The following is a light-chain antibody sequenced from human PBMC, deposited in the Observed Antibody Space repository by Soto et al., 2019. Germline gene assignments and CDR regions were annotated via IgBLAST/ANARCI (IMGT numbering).Light chain of an antibody. J-gene: IGLJ2*01. CDR1: SSDVGGYKY. V-gene: IGLV2-14*03. Sequence: QSALTQPASVSGSPGQSITISCTGTSSDVGGYKYVSWYQQHPGKAPKLMVYDVRNRPSGVSNRFSGSKSGNTASLTISGLQAEDEADYYCSSYTSSSTAVVFGGGTKLTVL. CDR2: DVR. CDR3: SSYTSSSTAVV.